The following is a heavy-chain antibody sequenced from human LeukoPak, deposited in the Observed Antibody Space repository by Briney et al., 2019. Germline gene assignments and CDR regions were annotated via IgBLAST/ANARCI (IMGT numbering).Heavy chain of an antibody. CDR3: AKPLEKSTYGGNFDY. D-gene: IGHD4-23*01. Sequence: GGSLRLSCEASGFTFSSYAMSWVRQAPGKGLAWVSVISSSADSTYYADSVKGRFTIPRDNSKNTLYLQMNNLRAEDTAVYYCAKPLEKSTYGGNFDYWGQGILVTVSS. V-gene: IGHV3-23*01. CDR1: GFTFSSYA. CDR2: ISSSADST. J-gene: IGHJ4*02.